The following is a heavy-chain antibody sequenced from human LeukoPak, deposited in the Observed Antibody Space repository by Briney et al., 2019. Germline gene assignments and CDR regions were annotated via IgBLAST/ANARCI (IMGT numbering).Heavy chain of an antibody. J-gene: IGHJ5*02. CDR3: ARGVAAGTRHFNWFDP. V-gene: IGHV1-2*02. CDR1: GYTFTGYY. D-gene: IGHD6-13*01. CDR2: INPNSGGT. Sequence: ASVKVSCKASGYTFTGYYMHWVRQAPGQGLEWMGWINPNSGGTNYAQKFQGRVTMTRDTSISTDYMELSRLRSDDTAVYYCARGVAAGTRHFNWFDPWGQGTLVTVSS.